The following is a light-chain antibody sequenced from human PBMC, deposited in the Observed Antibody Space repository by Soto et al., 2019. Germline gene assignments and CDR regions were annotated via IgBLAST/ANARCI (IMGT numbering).Light chain of an antibody. CDR3: QQSYSSPHMYN. CDR1: QTISSS. CDR2: AAS. J-gene: IGKJ2*01. V-gene: IGKV1-39*01. Sequence: DIQMTQSPSSLSASVGDRVTITCRASQTISSSLNWYQQKPGKAPDLLIYAASNLQSGGPSRFSGSGSGSDFPLTISSLQPEDFATFYCQQSYSSPHMYNFGQGTRLEIK.